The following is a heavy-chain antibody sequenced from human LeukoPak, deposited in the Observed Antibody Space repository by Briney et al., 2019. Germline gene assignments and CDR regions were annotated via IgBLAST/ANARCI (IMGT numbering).Heavy chain of an antibody. V-gene: IGHV3-23*01. D-gene: IGHD2-2*01. CDR2: ITGSGGTT. CDR1: GFSFSTYG. Sequence: GGSLRLSCAASGFSFSTYGMTWVRQAPGKGLQWVSTITGSGGTTYYADSVKGRFTISRDNAKNSLYLQMNSLRAEDTAVYYCARYVIPAARDNDYWGQGTLVTVSS. CDR3: ARYVIPAARDNDY. J-gene: IGHJ4*02.